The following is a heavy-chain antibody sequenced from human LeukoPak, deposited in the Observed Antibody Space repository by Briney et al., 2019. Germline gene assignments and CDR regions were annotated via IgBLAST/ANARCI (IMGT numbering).Heavy chain of an antibody. D-gene: IGHD6-13*01. J-gene: IGHJ4*02. Sequence: ASVKVSCKASGGTFSSYAISWVRQAPGQGLEWMGRIIPILGIANYAQKFQGRVTMTEDTSTDTAYMELSSLRSEDTAVYYCATVQQGAQILSDYYFDYWGQGTLVTVSS. CDR1: GGTFSSYA. CDR2: IIPILGIA. CDR3: ATVQQGAQILSDYYFDY. V-gene: IGHV1-69*04.